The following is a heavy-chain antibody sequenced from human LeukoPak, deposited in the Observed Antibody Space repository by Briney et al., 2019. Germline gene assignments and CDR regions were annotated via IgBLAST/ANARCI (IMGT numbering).Heavy chain of an antibody. CDR2: IYYSGST. Sequence: PSETLSLTCTVSGGSISSGGYYWSWIRQHPGKGLEWIGYIYYSGSTYYNPSLKSRVTISVDTSKNQFSLKLSSVTAADTAVYYCARDNRKNDYVWGSYRYLYYFDYWGQGTLVTVSS. J-gene: IGHJ4*02. D-gene: IGHD3-16*02. V-gene: IGHV4-31*03. CDR1: GGSISSGGYY. CDR3: ARDNRKNDYVWGSYRYLYYFDY.